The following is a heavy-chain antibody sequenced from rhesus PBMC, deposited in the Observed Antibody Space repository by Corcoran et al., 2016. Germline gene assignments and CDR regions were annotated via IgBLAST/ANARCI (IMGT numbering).Heavy chain of an antibody. V-gene: IGHV4-169*02. Sequence: QLQLQESGPGLVKPSETLSVTCAVSGGSISSSYWSWIRQAPGKGLEWIGYIYGSGSSTNYNPSLKRRVTLSVDTSKNQFSRKLGSVTAADTAVYYCARDRGSYSFFDYWGQGVLVTVSS. CDR3: ARDRGSYSFFDY. D-gene: IGHD5-12*01. CDR1: GGSISSSY. CDR2: IYGSGSST. J-gene: IGHJ4*01.